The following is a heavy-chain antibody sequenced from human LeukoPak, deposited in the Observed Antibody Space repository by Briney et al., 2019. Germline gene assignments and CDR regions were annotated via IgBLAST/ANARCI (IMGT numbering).Heavy chain of an antibody. V-gene: IGHV3-7*01. Sequence: GGSLRLSCAASGFTFSSYWMSWVRQAPGKGLEWVANINQGGSEKYYVDSVEGRFTVSRDNAKRSLYLQMNSLRAEDTAVYYCARDGTPFDTWGQGTMVTVSS. D-gene: IGHD1-26*01. J-gene: IGHJ3*02. CDR2: INQGGSEK. CDR3: ARDGTPFDT. CDR1: GFTFSSYW.